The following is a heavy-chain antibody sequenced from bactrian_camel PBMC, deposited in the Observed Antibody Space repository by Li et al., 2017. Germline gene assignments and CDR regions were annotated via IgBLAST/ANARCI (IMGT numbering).Heavy chain of an antibody. Sequence: HVQLVESGGGSVQAGGSLRLSCERLGYTSYESYCMGWFRQAPGQSREGVATIDTNGATTIADSVKGRFTISRDNTKGMVYLQMNSLQSGDTARYYCATGGSWFEYWGQGTQVTVS. J-gene: IGHJ4*01. CDR3: ATGGSWFEY. CDR1: GYTSYESYC. D-gene: IGHD7*01. CDR2: IDTNGAT. V-gene: IGHV3S53*01.